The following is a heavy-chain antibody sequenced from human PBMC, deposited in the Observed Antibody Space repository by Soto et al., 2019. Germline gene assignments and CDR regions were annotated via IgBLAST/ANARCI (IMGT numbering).Heavy chain of an antibody. V-gene: IGHV1-3*01. CDR3: ARDLGGWPDY. CDR2: INAGNGNT. CDR1: GGTFNNLA. D-gene: IGHD2-15*01. J-gene: IGHJ4*02. Sequence: ASVKVSCKASGGTFNNLAMHWVRQAPGQRLEWMGWINAGNGNTKYSQKFQGRVTITRDTSASTAYMELSSLRSEDTAVYYCARDLGGWPDYWGQGTLVTVS.